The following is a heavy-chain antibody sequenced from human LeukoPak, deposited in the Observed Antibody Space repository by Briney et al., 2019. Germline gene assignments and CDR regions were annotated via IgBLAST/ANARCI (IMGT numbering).Heavy chain of an antibody. CDR3: ARGPGYSSSSVDY. CDR2: ISAYNGNT. V-gene: IGHV1-18*01. CDR1: GYTFTSYG. D-gene: IGHD6-6*01. J-gene: IGHJ4*02. Sequence: ASVTVSCTASGYTFTSYGNSWVRQAPGPGLERMGWISAYNGNTNYAPTLQGRVTMTADTSTSPAYMELRSLRSDDTAVYYCARGPGYSSSSVDYWGQGTLVTVSS.